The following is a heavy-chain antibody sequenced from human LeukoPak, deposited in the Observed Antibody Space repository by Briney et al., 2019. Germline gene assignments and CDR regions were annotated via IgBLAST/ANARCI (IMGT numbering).Heavy chain of an antibody. CDR1: GGSISSYC. CDR3: ARRRGGHPFDP. CDR2: IYYSGST. D-gene: IGHD5-24*01. V-gene: IGHV4-59*08. Sequence: SETLSLTCAVYGGSISSYCWSWIRQPPGKGLEWIGYIYYSGSTNYNPSLKSRVTISVDTSKNQFSLKLSSVTAADTAVYYCARRRGGHPFDPWGQGTLVTVSS. J-gene: IGHJ5*02.